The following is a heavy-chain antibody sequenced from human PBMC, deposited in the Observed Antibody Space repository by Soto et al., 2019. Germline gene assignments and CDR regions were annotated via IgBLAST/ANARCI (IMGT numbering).Heavy chain of an antibody. CDR3: AGGTWE. Sequence: QVQLVESGGGVVQPGRSLRLSCAASGFTFSSYGMHWVRQAPGKGLEWVAVISYDGSNKYYADSVKGRFTSSRDNSKNTLYLQMNSLRAEDTAVYYCAGGTWEWCQGTLVTVSS. D-gene: IGHD1-26*01. CDR1: GFTFSSYG. V-gene: IGHV3-30*03. CDR2: ISYDGSNK. J-gene: IGHJ4*02.